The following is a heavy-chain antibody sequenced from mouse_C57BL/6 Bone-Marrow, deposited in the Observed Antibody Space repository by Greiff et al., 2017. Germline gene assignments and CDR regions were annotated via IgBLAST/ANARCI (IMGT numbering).Heavy chain of an antibody. CDR3: GGVTTTFDY. Sequence: VQLQQSGPGLVQPSQTLSITCTVSGFSLTSYGVHWVRQPPGKGLEWLGVICRGGSTDYNAAFISRLSISKNNSKSQVFCKMNSLQADDTAIYDCGGVTTTFDYWGQGTLVTVSA. D-gene: IGHD2-3*01. J-gene: IGHJ3*01. V-gene: IGHV2-4*01. CDR1: GFSLTSYG. CDR2: ICRGGST.